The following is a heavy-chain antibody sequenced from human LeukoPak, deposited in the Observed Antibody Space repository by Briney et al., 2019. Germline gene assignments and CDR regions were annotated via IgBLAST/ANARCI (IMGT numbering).Heavy chain of an antibody. D-gene: IGHD3-3*01. J-gene: IGHJ6*02. CDR3: ARDYYDFWSGYLGYYYGMDV. CDR2: INAGNGNT. Sequence: ASVKVSCKASGYTFTSYAMHWVRQAPGQRLEWMGWINAGNGNTKYSQKFQGRVTITRDTSASTAYMELSSLRSEDTAVYYCARDYYDFWSGYLGYYYGMDVWGQGTTVTVSS. V-gene: IGHV1-3*01. CDR1: GYTFTSYA.